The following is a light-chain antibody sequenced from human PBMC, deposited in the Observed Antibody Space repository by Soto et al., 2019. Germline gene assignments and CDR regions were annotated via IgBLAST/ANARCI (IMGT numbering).Light chain of an antibody. CDR1: QSVSSY. CDR2: DAS. CDR3: QQRSNWPSAT. V-gene: IGKV3-11*01. J-gene: IGKJ1*01. Sequence: EIVMTQSPATLSLSPGERATLSCRASQSVSSYLAWYQQKPGQAPRLLIYDASNRATGIPPRFSGSGSGTDFTLTISSLEPADFAVYYCQQRSNWPSATFGQGTKVEIK.